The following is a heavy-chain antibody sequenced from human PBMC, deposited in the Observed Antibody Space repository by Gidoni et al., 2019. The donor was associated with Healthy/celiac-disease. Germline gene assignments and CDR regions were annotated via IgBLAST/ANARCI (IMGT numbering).Heavy chain of an antibody. J-gene: IGHJ6*02. CDR1: GYSFSSYW. V-gene: IGHV5-51*01. D-gene: IGHD4-17*01. CDR2: IYPGDSDT. CDR3: ARLRNYGDSHYGMDV. Sequence: EVQLVQSGAEVKKPGEALKISCKGAGYSFSSYWIGWGRQMPGKGLEWMGIIYPGDSDTSSSPSFHGQVTISAAKSISTAYLQWSSLKASDTAMYYCARLRNYGDSHYGMDVWGQGTTVTVSS.